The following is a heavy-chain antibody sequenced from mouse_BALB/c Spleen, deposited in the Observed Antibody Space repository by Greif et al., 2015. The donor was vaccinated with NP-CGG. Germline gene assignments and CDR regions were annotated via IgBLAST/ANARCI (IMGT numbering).Heavy chain of an antibody. D-gene: IGHD2-14*01. CDR1: GYTFTSYW. CDR2: IYPGSGST. CDR3: TGYDFAY. V-gene: IGHV1S22*01. J-gene: IGHJ3*01. Sequence: LQQSGSELVRPGASVKPSCKASGYTFTSYWMHWVKQRHGQGLEWIGNIYPGSGSTNYDEKFKSKGTLTVDTSSSTAYMHLSSLTSEDSAVYYCTGYDFAYWGQGTLVTVSA.